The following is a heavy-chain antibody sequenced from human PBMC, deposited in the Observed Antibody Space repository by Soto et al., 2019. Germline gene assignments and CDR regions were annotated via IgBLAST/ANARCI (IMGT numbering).Heavy chain of an antibody. D-gene: IGHD5-12*01. J-gene: IGHJ6*02. CDR3: ARDGGGYPHYYYGMDV. CDR1: GFTFSSYA. V-gene: IGHV3-23*01. CDR2: IVGSGGST. Sequence: VGSLRLSCAASGFTFSSYAMSWVRQAPGKGLEWVSTIVGSGGSTYYADSVKGRFTISRDNSKNTLYLQMNSLRAEDTAVYYCARDGGGYPHYYYGMDVWGQGTTVTVSS.